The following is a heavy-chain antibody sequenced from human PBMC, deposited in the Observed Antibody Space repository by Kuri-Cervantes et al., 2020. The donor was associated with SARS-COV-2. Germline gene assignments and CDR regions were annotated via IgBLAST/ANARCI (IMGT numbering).Heavy chain of an antibody. D-gene: IGHD3-16*02. V-gene: IGHV3-66*01. Sequence: GESLKISCAASGFTFSSYAMHWVRQAPGKGLEWVSVMFNAGETHYADSVKGRFTISRDNAKNTLYMEMNSLRAEDTAVYYCARVRLRLGELSFNYYYYYYMDVWGKGTTVTVSS. CDR3: ARVRLRLGELSFNYYYYYYMDV. CDR1: GFTFSSYA. J-gene: IGHJ6*03. CDR2: MFNAGET.